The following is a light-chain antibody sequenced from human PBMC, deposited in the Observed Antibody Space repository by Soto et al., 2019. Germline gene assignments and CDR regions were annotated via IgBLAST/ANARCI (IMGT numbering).Light chain of an antibody. CDR2: GAS. J-gene: IGKJ1*01. V-gene: IGKV3-20*01. Sequence: EIVMTQSPATLSVSPGERATLSCRASQIVYNGYLAWYQQKPGQPPRLLIFGASTRASGVPDRFSGSESGTDFTLTINRLQPEDFAVYYCQQYVSSPRTFGQGTKVDIK. CDR1: QIVYNGY. CDR3: QQYVSSPRT.